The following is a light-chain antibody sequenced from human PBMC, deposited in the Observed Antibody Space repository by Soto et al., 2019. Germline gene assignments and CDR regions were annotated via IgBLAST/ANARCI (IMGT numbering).Light chain of an antibody. Sequence: QSALTQPRSVSGSPGQSVTISCTGTSSDVGRYNYVSWYQHHPGKAPKLMIYDVSTRPSGVPDRFSGSKSCTTASLTISGLQAEDEADYYCCSYAASPYVFGTGTKVTVL. J-gene: IGLJ1*01. CDR1: SSDVGRYNY. V-gene: IGLV2-11*01. CDR3: CSYAASPYV. CDR2: DVS.